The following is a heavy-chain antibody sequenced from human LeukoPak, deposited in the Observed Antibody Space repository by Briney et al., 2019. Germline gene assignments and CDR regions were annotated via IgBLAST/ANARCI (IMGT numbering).Heavy chain of an antibody. Sequence: AGGSLRLSCAASGFTFSSYGMSWVRQAPGKGLEWVSAISPSGGHTYYRDSVKGRFTISRDNSKNTQYLQMNSLRAEDTAVYYCAKSDCTSTSCYIGWFDPWGQGTLVTVSS. J-gene: IGHJ5*02. D-gene: IGHD2-2*02. CDR1: GFTFSSYG. V-gene: IGHV3-23*01. CDR3: AKSDCTSTSCYIGWFDP. CDR2: ISPSGGHT.